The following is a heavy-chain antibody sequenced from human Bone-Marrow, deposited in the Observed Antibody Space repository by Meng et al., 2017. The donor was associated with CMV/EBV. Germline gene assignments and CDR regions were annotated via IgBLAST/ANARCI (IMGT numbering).Heavy chain of an antibody. CDR1: GFTFSSYW. V-gene: IGHV3-74*01. D-gene: IGHD3-10*01. CDR2: INSDGSST. Sequence: GESLKISCAASGFTFSSYWMHWVRQAPGKGLVWVSRINSDGSSTSYADSVKGRFTISRDNAKNTLYLQMNSLRAEDTAVYYCARAGGYYYYGMDVWGQGTMVTVSS. CDR3: ARAGGYYYYGMDV. J-gene: IGHJ6*02.